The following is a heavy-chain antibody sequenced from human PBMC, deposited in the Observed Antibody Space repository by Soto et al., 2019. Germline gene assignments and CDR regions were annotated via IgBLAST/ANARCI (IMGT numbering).Heavy chain of an antibody. J-gene: IGHJ6*02. CDR2: IYYSVSN. V-gene: IGHV4-39*01. Sequence: SETLSLTCTVSGGSISTTSYYCGWILHPPGKGLEWIGSIYYSVSNYDNPSLKSRVTISVDTSKNQFSLKLISVTAADTVVYYCASRVGSNYCGMDVWGQGTTVTVCS. CDR1: GGSISTTSYY. D-gene: IGHD2-15*01. CDR3: ASRVGSNYCGMDV.